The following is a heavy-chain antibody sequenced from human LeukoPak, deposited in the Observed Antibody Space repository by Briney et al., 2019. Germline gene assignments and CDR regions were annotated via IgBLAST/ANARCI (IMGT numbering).Heavy chain of an antibody. CDR1: GGSFSGYY. CDR3: ARDKGSYGMDV. V-gene: IGHV4-59*01. CDR2: IYYSGST. J-gene: IGHJ6*02. Sequence: SETLSLTCAVYGGSFSGYYWSWIRQPPGKGLEWIGYIYYSGSTNYNPSLKSRVTISVDTSKNQFSLKLSSVTVADTAVYYCARDKGSYGMDVWGQGTTVTVSS.